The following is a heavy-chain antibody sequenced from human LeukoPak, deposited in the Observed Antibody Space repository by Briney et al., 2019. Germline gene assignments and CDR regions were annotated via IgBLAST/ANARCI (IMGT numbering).Heavy chain of an antibody. CDR1: DYSISSGYY. J-gene: IGHJ4*02. CDR3: ARTGSGSSGSFDY. Sequence: PSETLSLTCTVSDYSISSGYYWGWIRQPPGKGLEWIGSIYHSGTTYYNPSLKSRVTISVDKSKNQFSLKLSSVTAADTAVYYCARTGSGSSGSFDYWGQGTLVTVSS. CDR2: IYHSGTT. V-gene: IGHV4-38-2*02. D-gene: IGHD1-26*01.